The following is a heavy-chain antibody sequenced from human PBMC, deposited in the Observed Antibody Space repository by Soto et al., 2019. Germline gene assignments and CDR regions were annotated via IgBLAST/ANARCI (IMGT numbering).Heavy chain of an antibody. CDR2: INYSGTT. J-gene: IGHJ6*02. V-gene: IGHV4-31*03. CDR1: GGSFSSDSFI. D-gene: IGHD1-26*01. Sequence: QVQLQESGPGLVKPSQTLSLTCSVSGGSFSSDSFIWSWVRQFPGKALEWIGYINYSGTTYYNPSLRSRITMSVDTSKNQCTLKLSSVTAADTAVYYCARDHKWDGMDVWGQGTTVTVSS. CDR3: ARDHKWDGMDV.